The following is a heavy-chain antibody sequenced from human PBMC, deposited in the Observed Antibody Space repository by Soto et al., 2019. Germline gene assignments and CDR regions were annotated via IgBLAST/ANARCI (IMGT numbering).Heavy chain of an antibody. V-gene: IGHV4-31*03. CDR2: IYYSGST. CDR1: GGSISSGGYY. Sequence: TLSLTCTVSGGSISSGGYYWSWIRQHPGKGLEWIGYIYYSGSTYYNPSLKSRVTISVDTSKNQFSLKLSSVTAADTAVYYCASAGGQQLWYYYYGMDVWGQGTTVTVSS. J-gene: IGHJ6*02. D-gene: IGHD6-13*01. CDR3: ASAGGQQLWYYYYGMDV.